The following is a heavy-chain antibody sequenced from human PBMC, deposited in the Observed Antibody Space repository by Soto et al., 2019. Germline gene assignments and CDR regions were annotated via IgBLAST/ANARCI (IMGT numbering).Heavy chain of an antibody. Sequence: SETLSLTCAVYGGSFSGYYWSWIRQPPGKGLEWIGEINHSGSTNYNPSLKSRVTISVDTSKNQFSLKLSSVTAADTAVYYCARGRRYFDWFPILGCYGMDVWGQGTTVTVSS. V-gene: IGHV4-34*01. D-gene: IGHD3-9*01. CDR1: GGSFSGYY. CDR2: INHSGST. J-gene: IGHJ6*02. CDR3: ARGRRYFDWFPILGCYGMDV.